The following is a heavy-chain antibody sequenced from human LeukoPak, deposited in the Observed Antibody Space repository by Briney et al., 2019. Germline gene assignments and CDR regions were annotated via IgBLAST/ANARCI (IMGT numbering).Heavy chain of an antibody. CDR3: TTPPVPPYYYDSSGRS. Sequence: GGSLRLSCAASGFTFSKAWMSWVRQAPGKGLEWVGRFKSKTDGGTTDYAAPVKGRFIVSRDDSKNTLYLQMNSLKAEDTAVYYCTTPPVPPYYYDSSGRSWGQGTLVTVSS. CDR1: GFTFSKAW. CDR2: FKSKTDGGTT. J-gene: IGHJ4*02. D-gene: IGHD3-22*01. V-gene: IGHV3-15*01.